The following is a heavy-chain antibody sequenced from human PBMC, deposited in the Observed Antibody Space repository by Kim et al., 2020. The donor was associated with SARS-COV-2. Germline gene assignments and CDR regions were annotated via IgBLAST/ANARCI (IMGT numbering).Heavy chain of an antibody. CDR1: GGSISSSSYY. CDR2: IYYSGST. CDR3: ARKGDYYSGHPPYDY. D-gene: IGHD5-12*01. J-gene: IGHJ4*02. V-gene: IGHV4-39*01. Sequence: SETLSLTCTVSGGSISSSSYYWGWIRQPPGKGLEWIGSIYYSGSTYYNPSLKSRVTISVDTSKNQFSLKLSSVTAADTAVYYCARKGDYYSGHPPYDYWGQGTLVTVSS.